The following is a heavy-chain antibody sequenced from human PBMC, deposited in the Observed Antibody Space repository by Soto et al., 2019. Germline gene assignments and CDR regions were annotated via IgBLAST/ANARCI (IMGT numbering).Heavy chain of an antibody. CDR2: INPSGST. CDR3: ARGRITMLH. CDR1: DGSSSGYY. V-gene: IGHV4-34*01. D-gene: IGHD3-10*02. J-gene: IGHJ4*02. Sequence: QVQLQQWGAGLLKPSETLSLTCTVYDGSSSGYYWSWVRQPPGKGLEWIGEINPSGSTNYNPSLKSRVTISVDTSNNQFSLNVNSVTAADTAVYYRARGRITMLHWGQGTLVTVSS.